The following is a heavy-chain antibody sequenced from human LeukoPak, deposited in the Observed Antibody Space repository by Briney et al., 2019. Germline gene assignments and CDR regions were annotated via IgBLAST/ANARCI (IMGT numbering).Heavy chain of an antibody. CDR3: ASLRIVGATAIDS. Sequence: PSETLSLTCTVSGGSISSYYWSWIRQPPGKGLEWIGYIYYSGSTNYNPSLKSRVTISVDTSKNQFSLKLSSVTAADTAVYYCASLRIVGATAIDSWGQGTLVTVSS. D-gene: IGHD1-26*01. V-gene: IGHV4-59*01. CDR1: GGSISSYY. J-gene: IGHJ4*02. CDR2: IYYSGST.